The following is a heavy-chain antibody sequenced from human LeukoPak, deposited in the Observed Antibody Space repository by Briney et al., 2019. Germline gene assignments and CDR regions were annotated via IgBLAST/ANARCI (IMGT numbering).Heavy chain of an antibody. Sequence: SVKVSCKASGGTFSSYAISWVRQAPGQGLEWMGRIIPILGIASYAQKFQGRVTITADKSTSTAYMELSSLRSEDTAVYYCARDEYYDFWSGYFSPHNWFDPWGQGTLVTVSS. V-gene: IGHV1-69*04. CDR3: ARDEYYDFWSGYFSPHNWFDP. J-gene: IGHJ5*02. CDR1: GGTFSSYA. D-gene: IGHD3-3*01. CDR2: IIPILGIA.